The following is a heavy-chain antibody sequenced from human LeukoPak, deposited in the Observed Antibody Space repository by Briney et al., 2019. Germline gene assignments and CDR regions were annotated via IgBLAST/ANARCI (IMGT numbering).Heavy chain of an antibody. V-gene: IGHV3-74*01. Sequence: GGSLRLSCAASGFTFSSYWMHWVRQAPGKGLVWVSRINNDGSSTPYADSVKGRFTISRDNAKNTLYLQMNSLRAEDTAVYYCARSNHGCHDYWGQGTLVTVSS. CDR3: ARSNHGCHDY. D-gene: IGHD4-11*01. CDR1: GFTFSSYW. CDR2: INNDGSST. J-gene: IGHJ4*02.